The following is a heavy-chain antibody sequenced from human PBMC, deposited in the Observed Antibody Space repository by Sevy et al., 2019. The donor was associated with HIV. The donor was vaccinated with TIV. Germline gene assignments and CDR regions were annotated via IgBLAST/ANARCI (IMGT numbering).Heavy chain of an antibody. CDR1: GYTFTSYD. Sequence: ALVKVSCEAFGYTFTSYDINWVRQAPGQGLEWMGWMSPNTGATGFAQKFQGRVTLTRNKSITTAYMELSSLTYEDTAVYYCARGGNGDFWSYEYYYYGMDVWGQGTTVTVSS. CDR2: MSPNTGAT. CDR3: ARGGNGDFWSYEYYYYGMDV. J-gene: IGHJ6*02. D-gene: IGHD3-3*01. V-gene: IGHV1-8*01.